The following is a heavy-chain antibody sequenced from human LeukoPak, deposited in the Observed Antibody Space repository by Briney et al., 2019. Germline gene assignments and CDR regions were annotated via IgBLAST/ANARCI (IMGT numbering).Heavy chain of an antibody. CDR2: ISNPSSTR. CDR1: GFIFSDYY. V-gene: IGHV3-11*04. D-gene: IGHD3-10*01. Sequence: GGSLSLSCDASGFIFSDYYMSWVRQAPGKGLEWISYISNPSSTRYYADSVKGRFTISRDNAKNSLYLQMNSLRAEDTAVYYCARCGDGLPCNFDYWGQGTLVTVSS. J-gene: IGHJ4*02. CDR3: ARCGDGLPCNFDY.